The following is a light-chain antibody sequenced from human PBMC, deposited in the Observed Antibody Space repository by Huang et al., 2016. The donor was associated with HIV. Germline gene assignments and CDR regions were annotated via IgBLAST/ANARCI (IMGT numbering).Light chain of an antibody. CDR2: RAS. CDR3: QQFGSSPPYS. Sequence: EILLTQSPDTLSLSPGERATLSCRASQSVNNNYLAWYQQKPGQAPRLLIYRASTRATGIPDRCSGSGSGTDVTLTISRLEPDDFAVYYCQQFGSSPPYSFGQGTKLEIK. V-gene: IGKV3-20*01. CDR1: QSVNNNY. J-gene: IGKJ2*03.